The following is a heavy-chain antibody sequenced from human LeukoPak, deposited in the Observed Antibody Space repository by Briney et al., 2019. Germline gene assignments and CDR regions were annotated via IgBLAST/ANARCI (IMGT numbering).Heavy chain of an antibody. CDR2: ISGSGGST. J-gene: IGHJ4*02. CDR3: AKVSGYCSSTSCYTIDY. D-gene: IGHD2-2*02. Sequence: GGSLRLSCAASGFTFSSYAMSWVRQAPGKGLEWVSAISGSGGSTYYADSVKGRFTISRDNSKNTLYLQMNSLRAEDTAVYYCAKVSGYCSSTSCYTIDYWGQGTLVTVSS. V-gene: IGHV3-23*01. CDR1: GFTFSSYA.